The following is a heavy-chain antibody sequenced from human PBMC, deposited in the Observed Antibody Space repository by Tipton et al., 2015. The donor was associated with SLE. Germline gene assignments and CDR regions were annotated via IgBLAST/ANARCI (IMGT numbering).Heavy chain of an antibody. CDR3: AKDSVAVLGAGSFDI. V-gene: IGHV3-30*02. D-gene: IGHD3-16*01. CDR1: GFTFSSHW. CDR2: IRFDGSNK. Sequence: SLRLSCAASGFTFSSHWMSWVRQAPGKGLEWVAFIRFDGSNKYYADSVKGRFTISRDNSKNTLYLQMNSLRAEDTAVYYCAKDSVAVLGAGSFDIWGQGTMVTVSS. J-gene: IGHJ3*02.